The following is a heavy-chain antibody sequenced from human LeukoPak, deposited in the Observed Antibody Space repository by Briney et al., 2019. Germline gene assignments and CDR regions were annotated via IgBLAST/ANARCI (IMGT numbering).Heavy chain of an antibody. D-gene: IGHD5-24*01. V-gene: IGHV3-30*03. CDR2: ISYDGSNK. J-gene: IGHJ4*02. Sequence: PGGSLRLSCAASGFTFSSYGIHWVRQAPGKGLEWVAVISYDGSNKYYADSVKGRFTISRDNSKNTLYLQMNSLRAEDTAVYYCARVEMATIGDYWGQGTLVTVSS. CDR1: GFTFSSYG. CDR3: ARVEMATIGDY.